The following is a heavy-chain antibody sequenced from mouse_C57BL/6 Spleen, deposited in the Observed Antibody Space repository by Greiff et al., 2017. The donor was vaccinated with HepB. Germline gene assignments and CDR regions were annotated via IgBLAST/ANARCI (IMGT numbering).Heavy chain of an antibody. Sequence: QVQLQQSGAELVRPGASVTLSCKASGYTFTDYEMHWVKQTPVHGLEWIGAIDPETGGTAYNQKFKGKAILTADKSSSTAYMELRSLTSEDSAVYYCTRTSLGNRFAYWGQGALVTVSA. D-gene: IGHD4-1*01. J-gene: IGHJ3*01. CDR3: TRTSLGNRFAY. V-gene: IGHV1-15*01. CDR1: GYTFTDYE. CDR2: IDPETGGT.